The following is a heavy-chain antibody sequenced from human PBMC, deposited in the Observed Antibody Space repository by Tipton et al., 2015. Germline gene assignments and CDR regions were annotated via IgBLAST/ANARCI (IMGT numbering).Heavy chain of an antibody. Sequence: TLSLTCTVSGGSISSSSYSWGWIRQPPGKGLELIGSIYYSGSTYYNPSLKSRVTISVDTSKNQFSLKLSSVTAADTAVYYCARTYDFTAYPPVGCWGQGTLVTVSS. J-gene: IGHJ4*02. D-gene: IGHD3-3*01. CDR3: ARTYDFTAYPPVGC. V-gene: IGHV4-39*01. CDR2: IYYSGST. CDR1: GGSISSSSYS.